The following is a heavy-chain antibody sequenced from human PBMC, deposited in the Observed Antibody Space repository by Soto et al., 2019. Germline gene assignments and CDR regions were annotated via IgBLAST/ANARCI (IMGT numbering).Heavy chain of an antibody. J-gene: IGHJ6*02. CDR2: INSDGSST. V-gene: IGHV3-74*01. CDR1: GFTFSSYW. Sequence: PGGSLRLSCAASGFTFSSYWMHWVRQAPGKGLVWVSRINSDGSSTSYADSVKGRFTISRDNAKNTLYLQMNSLRAEDTAVYYCARANLLYYYGMDVWGQGTTVTVSS. CDR3: ARANLLYYYGMDV. D-gene: IGHD3-10*01.